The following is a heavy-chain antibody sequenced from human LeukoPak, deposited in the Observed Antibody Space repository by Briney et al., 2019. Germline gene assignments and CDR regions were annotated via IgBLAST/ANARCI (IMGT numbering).Heavy chain of an antibody. V-gene: IGHV4-34*01. CDR2: INHSGST. J-gene: IGHJ6*03. CDR3: ARAIAPPMGYYYYYYMDV. Sequence: SETLSLTCAVYGGSFSGYYWSWIRQPPGKGLEWIGEINHSGSTNYNPSLKSRVTISVDTSKNQFSLKLSSVTAADTAVYYCARAIAPPMGYYYYYYMDVWGKGTTVTISS. D-gene: IGHD3-10*01. CDR1: GGSFSGYY.